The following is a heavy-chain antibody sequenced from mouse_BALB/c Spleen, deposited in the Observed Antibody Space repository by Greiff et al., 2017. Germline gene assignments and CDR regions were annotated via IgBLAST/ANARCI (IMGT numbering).Heavy chain of an antibody. CDR2: IDPFNGGT. CDR1: GYSFTSYY. Sequence: QLQESGPELMKPGASVKISCKASGYSFTSYYMHWVKQSHGKSLEWIGYIDPFNGGTSYNQKFKGKATLTVDKSSSTAYMHLSSLTSEDSAVYYCARRTTAPYWYFDVWGAGTTVTVSS. D-gene: IGHD1-2*01. J-gene: IGHJ1*01. V-gene: IGHV1S135*01. CDR3: ARRTTAPYWYFDV.